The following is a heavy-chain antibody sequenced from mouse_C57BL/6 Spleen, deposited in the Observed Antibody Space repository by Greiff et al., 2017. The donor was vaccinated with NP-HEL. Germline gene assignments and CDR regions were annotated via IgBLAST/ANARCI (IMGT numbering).Heavy chain of an antibody. CDR1: GYTFTDYE. D-gene: IGHD2-5*01. Sequence: QVQLKQSGAELVRPGASVTLSCKASGYTFTDYEMHWVKQTPVHGLEWIGAIDPETGGTAYNQKFKGKAILTADKSSSTAYMELRSLTSEDSAVYYCTRSGSNYSFAYWGQGTLVTVSA. CDR3: TRSGSNYSFAY. V-gene: IGHV1-15*01. CDR2: IDPETGGT. J-gene: IGHJ3*01.